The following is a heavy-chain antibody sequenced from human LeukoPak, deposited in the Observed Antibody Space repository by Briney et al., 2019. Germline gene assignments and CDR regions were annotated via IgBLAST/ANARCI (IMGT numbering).Heavy chain of an antibody. Sequence: ASVKVSCKASGYTFTSYGISWVRQAPGQGLEWMGWISAYNGNTNYAQKLQGRVTMTTDTSTSTAYMELRRLRSDDAAVYYWARAEFTDYYDSSGAYYFDDWGQGTLVTVSS. CDR2: ISAYNGNT. D-gene: IGHD3-22*01. V-gene: IGHV1-18*01. CDR1: GYTFTSYG. J-gene: IGHJ4*02. CDR3: ARAEFTDYYDSSGAYYFDD.